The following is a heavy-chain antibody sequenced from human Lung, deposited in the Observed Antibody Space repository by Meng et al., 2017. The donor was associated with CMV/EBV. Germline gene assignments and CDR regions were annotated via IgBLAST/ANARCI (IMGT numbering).Heavy chain of an antibody. CDR3: ARGSGVKMFRGAFGSFDS. V-gene: IGHV3-13*01. D-gene: IGHD3-10*01. J-gene: IGHJ4*02. CDR2: VGTEYDA. Sequence: GGSLRLXSAASGFTFSSYDMHWVRQVTGKGLEWVSGVGTEYDAYYRDSVKGRFTISRENGMNSMYLQMDSLTIGDTAIYYCARGSGVKMFRGAFGSFDSWGLGKXVNGAS. CDR1: GFTFSSYD.